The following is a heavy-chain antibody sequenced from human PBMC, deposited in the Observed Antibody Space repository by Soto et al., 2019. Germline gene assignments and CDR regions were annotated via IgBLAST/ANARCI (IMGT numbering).Heavy chain of an antibody. V-gene: IGHV3-21*01. CDR3: ASPYYYDSSGYLGGAL. Sequence: PGGSLRLSCVVSGITFSSFSMDWVRQAPGQGLEWVASISSNPNYIYYADSVKGRFTISRDNAKNSLFPQMNSLRAEDTAVYYCASPYYYDSSGYLGGALWGRGTLVTVSS. CDR2: ISSNPNYI. D-gene: IGHD3-22*01. J-gene: IGHJ4*02. CDR1: GITFSSFS.